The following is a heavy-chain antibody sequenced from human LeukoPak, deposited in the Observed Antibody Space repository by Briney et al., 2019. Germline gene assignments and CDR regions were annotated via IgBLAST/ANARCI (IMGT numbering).Heavy chain of an antibody. D-gene: IGHD6-6*01. J-gene: IGHJ3*02. CDR2: INSDGSSR. CDR1: GFTFSSYW. CDR3: ERGLSIGEIGGLTAFDI. V-gene: IGHV3-74*01. Sequence: GGSLRLSCAASGFTFSSYWMHWVRQAPGKGLVWVARINSDGSSRSYADSVKGRFTISRDNAKNTLYLQMNSLRVEDMAVYYCERGLSIGEIGGLTAFDIWGQGTMVTVS.